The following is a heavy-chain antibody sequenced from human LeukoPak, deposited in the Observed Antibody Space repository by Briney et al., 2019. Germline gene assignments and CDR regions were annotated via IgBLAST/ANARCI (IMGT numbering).Heavy chain of an antibody. D-gene: IGHD6-19*01. CDR3: AKEAYSSGWYYYYGMDV. Sequence: PGRSLRLSCAASGFTFSSCAMHWVRQAPGKGLEWVAVISYDGSNKYYADSVRGRFTISRDNSKNTLYLQMNSLRAEDTAVYYCAKEAYSSGWYYYYGMDVWGQGTTVTVSS. CDR2: ISYDGSNK. V-gene: IGHV3-30*04. J-gene: IGHJ6*02. CDR1: GFTFSSCA.